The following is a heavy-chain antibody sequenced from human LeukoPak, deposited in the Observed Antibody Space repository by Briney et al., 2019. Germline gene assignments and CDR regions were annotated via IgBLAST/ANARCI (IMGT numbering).Heavy chain of an antibody. CDR2: IGEPIGST. D-gene: IGHD5-12*01. V-gene: IGHV3-23*01. Sequence: GSLRLSCAASGFPFSISAMTWVRQAPGKGLEWVSSIGEPIGSTFYAGSVEGRFPISRDNSKNTLYLQMNSLRADDTALYYCAKDLVPTDYWGQGTLVSVSS. CDR1: GFPFSISA. CDR3: AKDLVPTDY. J-gene: IGHJ4*02.